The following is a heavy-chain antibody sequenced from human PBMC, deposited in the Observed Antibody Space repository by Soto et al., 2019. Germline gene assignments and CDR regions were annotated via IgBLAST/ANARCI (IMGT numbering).Heavy chain of an antibody. D-gene: IGHD1-26*01. Sequence: QVQLVQSGAEVKKPGSSVKVSCKASGGTFSSYAISWVRQAPGQGLAWMGGIIPIFGTANYAQKFQGRVTITADKSTSTAYMELSSLRSEDTAVYYCAREQSVGWLDGEGMDVWGQGTTVTVSS. V-gene: IGHV1-69*06. CDR2: IIPIFGTA. CDR3: AREQSVGWLDGEGMDV. CDR1: GGTFSSYA. J-gene: IGHJ6*02.